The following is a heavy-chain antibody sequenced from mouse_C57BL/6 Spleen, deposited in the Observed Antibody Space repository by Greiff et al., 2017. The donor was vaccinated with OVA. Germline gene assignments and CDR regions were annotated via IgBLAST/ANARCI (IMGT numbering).Heavy chain of an antibody. V-gene: IGHV1-55*01. D-gene: IGHD1-1*01. Sequence: QVQLQQPGAELVKPGASVKMSCKASGYTFTSYWITWVKQRPGQGLEWIGDIYPGSGSTNYNEKFKSKATLTVDTSSSTAYMQLSSLTSEDSAVYYCARGHYYGSSPWYFDVWGTGTTVTVSS. CDR1: GYTFTSYW. CDR3: ARGHYYGSSPWYFDV. CDR2: IYPGSGST. J-gene: IGHJ1*03.